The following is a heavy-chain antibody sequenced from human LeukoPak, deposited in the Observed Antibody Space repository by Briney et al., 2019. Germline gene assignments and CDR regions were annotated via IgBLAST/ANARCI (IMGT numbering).Heavy chain of an antibody. V-gene: IGHV4-61*02. CDR2: IYTSGST. J-gene: IGHJ4*02. D-gene: IGHD1-7*01. Sequence: SETLSLTCTVSGGSISSSSYYWSWIRQPAGKGLEWIGRIYTSGSTNYNPSLKSRVTISVDTSKNQFSLKLSSVTAADTAVYYCARDSVQTGTNPFDYWGQGTLVTVSS. CDR3: ARDSVQTGTNPFDY. CDR1: GGSISSSSYY.